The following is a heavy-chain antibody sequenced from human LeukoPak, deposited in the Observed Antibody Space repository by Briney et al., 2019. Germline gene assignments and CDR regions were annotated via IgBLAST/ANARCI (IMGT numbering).Heavy chain of an antibody. Sequence: QPGGSLRLSCAAAGFTFSSNWMLWVRHAPGKGLMWVSRIKGDGSEPNYADSVKGRFTISRDNAKNTLYLQMNSLRVDDTAVYYCASCSESWGTSYFDLWGRGTLVTVSS. D-gene: IGHD3-16*01. CDR1: GFTFSSNW. J-gene: IGHJ2*01. V-gene: IGHV3-74*01. CDR3: ASCSESWGTSYFDL. CDR2: IKGDGSEP.